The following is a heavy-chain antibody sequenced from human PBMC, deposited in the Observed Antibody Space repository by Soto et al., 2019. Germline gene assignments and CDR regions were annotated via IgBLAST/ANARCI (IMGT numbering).Heavy chain of an antibody. V-gene: IGHV1-3*01. D-gene: IGHD3-16*02. CDR1: GYTFTSYA. CDR2: INAGNGNT. Sequence: ASVKVSCKASGYTFTSYAMHWVRRAPGQRLEWMGWINAGNGNTKYSQKFQGRVTITRDTSASTAYMELSSLRSEDTAVYYCAREAEYDYVWGSYRPNGYFAYWGQGALVTVSS. J-gene: IGHJ4*02. CDR3: AREAEYDYVWGSYRPNGYFAY.